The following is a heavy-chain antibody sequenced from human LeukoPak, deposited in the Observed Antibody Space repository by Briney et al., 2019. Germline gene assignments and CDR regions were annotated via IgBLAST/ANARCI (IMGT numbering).Heavy chain of an antibody. CDR2: IYYSGST. CDR1: GGSISSYY. J-gene: IGHJ3*02. V-gene: IGHV4-59*01. D-gene: IGHD6-13*01. Sequence: SETLSLTCTVSGGSISSYYWSWIRQPPGKGLEWIGYIYYSGSTNYNPSLKSRVTISVDTSKNQFSLKLSSVTAADTAVYYCARDWTAAGGIPNWQSSDAFDIWGQGTMVTVSS. CDR3: ARDWTAAGGIPNWQSSDAFDI.